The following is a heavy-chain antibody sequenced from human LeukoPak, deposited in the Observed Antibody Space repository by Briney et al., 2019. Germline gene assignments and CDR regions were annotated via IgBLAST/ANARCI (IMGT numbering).Heavy chain of an antibody. J-gene: IGHJ4*02. Sequence: GASVKVSCKASGYTFTSYAMHWVRQAPGQRLEWMGWINAGNGNTKYSQEFQGRVTITRDTSAGTAYMELSSLRSEDMAVYYCARGAYYDSSSLYYFDYWGQGTLVTVSS. CDR1: GYTFTSYA. D-gene: IGHD3-22*01. CDR3: ARGAYYDSSSLYYFDY. V-gene: IGHV1-3*03. CDR2: INAGNGNT.